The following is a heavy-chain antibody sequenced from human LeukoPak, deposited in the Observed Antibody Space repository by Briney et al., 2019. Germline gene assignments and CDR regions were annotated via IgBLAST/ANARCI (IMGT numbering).Heavy chain of an antibody. CDR1: GYTFTSYD. J-gene: IGHJ3*02. CDR2: MNPNSGNT. D-gene: IGHD3-10*01. V-gene: IGHV1-8*03. CDR3: ARFYGSGPDAFDI. Sequence: ASVKVSCKASGYTFTSYDINWVRQATGQGLEWMGWMNPNSGNTGYAQKFQGRVTITRNTSISTAYMELSSLRSEDMAVYYCARFYGSGPDAFDIWGQGTKLTVSS.